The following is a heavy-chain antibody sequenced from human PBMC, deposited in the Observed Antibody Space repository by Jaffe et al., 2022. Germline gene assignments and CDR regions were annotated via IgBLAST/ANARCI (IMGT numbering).Heavy chain of an antibody. CDR3: ARGQSSSFQGAFDI. J-gene: IGHJ3*02. CDR1: GGSFSGYY. V-gene: IGHV4-34*01. CDR2: INHSGST. D-gene: IGHD6-13*01. Sequence: QVQLQQWGAGLLKPSETLSLTCAVYGGSFSGYYWSWIRQPPGKGLEWIGEINHSGSTNYNPSLKSRVTISVDTSKNQFSLKLSSVTAADTAVYYCARGQSSSFQGAFDIWGQGTMVTVSS.